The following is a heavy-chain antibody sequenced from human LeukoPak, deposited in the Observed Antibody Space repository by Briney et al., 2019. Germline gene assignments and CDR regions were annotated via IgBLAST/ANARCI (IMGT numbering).Heavy chain of an antibody. CDR3: ARRDSYYYGSGSHYYFDS. CDR2: IKHDGSEK. J-gene: IGHJ4*02. Sequence: PGGSLRLSCAASGFTFSSYAMSWVRQAPGKGLEWVANIKHDGSEKYYVTSVKGRFTIFRDNAKNSLYLQMTIMRAEDTAVYFCARRDSYYYGSGSHYYFDSWGQGTLVTVSS. V-gene: IGHV3-7*01. D-gene: IGHD3-10*01. CDR1: GFTFSSYA.